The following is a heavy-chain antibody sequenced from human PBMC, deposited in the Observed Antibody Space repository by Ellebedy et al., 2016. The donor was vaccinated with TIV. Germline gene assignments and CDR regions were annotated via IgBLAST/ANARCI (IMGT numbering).Heavy chain of an antibody. CDR3: ARDVATIPLMVSGYGMDV. J-gene: IGHJ6*02. CDR1: GYTFTSYD. Sequence: AASVKVSCKASGYTFTSYDINWVRQATGQGLEWMGWMNPNSGNTGYAQKFQGRVTMTRNTSISTAYMELSSLRSEDTAVYYCARDVATIPLMVSGYGMDVWGRGTTVTVSS. D-gene: IGHD2-8*01. CDR2: MNPNSGNT. V-gene: IGHV1-8*01.